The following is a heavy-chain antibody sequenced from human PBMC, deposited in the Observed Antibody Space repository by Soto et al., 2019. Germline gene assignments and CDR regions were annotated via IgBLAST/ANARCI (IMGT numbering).Heavy chain of an antibody. V-gene: IGHV3-7*04. CDR2: IKQDGSEK. J-gene: IGHJ6*02. CDR3: ARDLDILTGYHGTDV. D-gene: IGHD3-9*01. CDR1: GFTFSSYW. Sequence: GGSLRLSCAASGFTFSSYWMNWVRQAPGKGLEWVANIKQDGSEKYYVDSVKGRFTISRDNAKNSLYLQMNSLRAEDTAVYYCARDLDILTGYHGTDVWGQGTTVTVSS.